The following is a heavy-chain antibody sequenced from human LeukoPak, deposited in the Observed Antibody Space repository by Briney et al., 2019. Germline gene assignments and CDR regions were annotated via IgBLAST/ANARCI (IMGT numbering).Heavy chain of an antibody. D-gene: IGHD6-13*01. V-gene: IGHV3-11*03. CDR1: GFIFSDYF. CDR2: ISGSSSYT. CDR3: ARSVAAAIDKIYYLDY. Sequence: PGGSLRLSCAASGFIFSDYFMSWIRQAPGMGLEWVSHISGSSSYTNSVDSVKGRFIISRDNAKGSLYLQMNSLRAEDTAVYYCARSVAAAIDKIYYLDYWGRGALVTVSS. J-gene: IGHJ4*02.